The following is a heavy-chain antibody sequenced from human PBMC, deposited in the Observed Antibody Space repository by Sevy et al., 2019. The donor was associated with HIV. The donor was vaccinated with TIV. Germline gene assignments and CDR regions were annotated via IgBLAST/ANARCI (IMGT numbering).Heavy chain of an antibody. Sequence: SETLSLTCIVSGASITTNYWSWIRRPAGKGLELIGHRYNRGNTDYNTNYNPSLESRVSMSIDTSKNQFSLNLSSVTVADTAVYYCARAVFSTSGTYYFDYWGQGTLVTVSS. CDR1: GASITTNY. CDR2: RYNRGNT. V-gene: IGHV4-4*07. CDR3: ARAVFSTSGTYYFDY. D-gene: IGHD5-12*01. J-gene: IGHJ4*02.